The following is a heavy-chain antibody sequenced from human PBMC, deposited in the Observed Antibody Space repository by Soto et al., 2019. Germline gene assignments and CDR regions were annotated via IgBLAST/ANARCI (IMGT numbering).Heavy chain of an antibody. Sequence: ASVKVSCKASGYTFTSYGISWVRQAPGQGLEWMGWISAYNGNTNYAQKLQGRVTMTTDTSTSTAYMELRSLRSDDTAVYYCATPYGDYEENAFGIWGQGTMVTVSS. V-gene: IGHV1-18*01. J-gene: IGHJ3*02. CDR2: ISAYNGNT. CDR3: ATPYGDYEENAFGI. D-gene: IGHD4-17*01. CDR1: GYTFTSYG.